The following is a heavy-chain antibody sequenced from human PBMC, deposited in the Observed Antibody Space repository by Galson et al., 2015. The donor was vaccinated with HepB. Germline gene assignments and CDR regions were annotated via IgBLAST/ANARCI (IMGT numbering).Heavy chain of an antibody. CDR1: GFTFSDYY. CDR3: ARPSSGSGSYIYYYYGMDV. D-gene: IGHD3-10*01. V-gene: IGHV3-11*03. J-gene: IGHJ6*02. Sequence: SLRLSCAASGFTFSDYYMSWIRQAPGKGLEWVLYISSSSSYTNYADSVKGRFTISRDNAKNTLYLQMNSLRAEDTAVYYCARPSSGSGSYIYYYYGMDVWGQGTTVTVSS. CDR2: ISSSSSYT.